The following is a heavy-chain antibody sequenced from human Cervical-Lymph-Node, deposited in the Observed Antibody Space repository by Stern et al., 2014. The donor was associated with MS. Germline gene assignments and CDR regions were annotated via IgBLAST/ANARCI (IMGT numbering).Heavy chain of an antibody. CDR3: ARSKGSGAVEWLYGMDV. CDR1: GDSFSSQT. CDR2: IIPLVGIP. D-gene: IGHD3-3*01. V-gene: IGHV1-69*09. J-gene: IGHJ6*02. Sequence: VQLVESGAEVRKPGSSVKVSCKASGDSFSSQTIIWVRQAPGQGLEWMGRIIPLVGIPNYARKFQGRVTLSADRSTSTAYLELRSLRSDDTAMYFCARSKGSGAVEWLYGMDVWGQGTAVAVSS.